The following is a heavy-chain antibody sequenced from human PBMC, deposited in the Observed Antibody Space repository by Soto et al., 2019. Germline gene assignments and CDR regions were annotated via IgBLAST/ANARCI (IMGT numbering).Heavy chain of an antibody. D-gene: IGHD1-1*01. CDR1: GGSISTSNW. CDR2: VYHSGST. Sequence: QVQLQESGPGLVKPSGTLSLTCAVSGGSISTSNWWSWVRQPPGKGLEWIGEVYHSGSTNYNPSFKSRLAMSVDQSKNQFSLKLNSVTAADTALYYCAMTSTSGTRFDYWGQGSLVTFSS. J-gene: IGHJ4*02. V-gene: IGHV4-4*02. CDR3: AMTSTSGTRFDY.